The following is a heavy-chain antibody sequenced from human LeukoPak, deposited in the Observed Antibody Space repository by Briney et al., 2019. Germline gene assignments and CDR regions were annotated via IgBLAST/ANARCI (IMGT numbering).Heavy chain of an antibody. CDR1: GYTFTSYD. CDR2: IIPIFGTA. Sequence: ASVKVSCKASGYTFTSYDINWVRQATGQGLEWMGRIIPIFGTANYAQKFQGRVTITTDESTSTAYMELSSLRSEDTAVYYCARTYDTSSGWTRFFDYWGQGTLVTVSS. V-gene: IGHV1-69*05. J-gene: IGHJ4*02. CDR3: ARTYDTSSGWTRFFDY. D-gene: IGHD6-19*01.